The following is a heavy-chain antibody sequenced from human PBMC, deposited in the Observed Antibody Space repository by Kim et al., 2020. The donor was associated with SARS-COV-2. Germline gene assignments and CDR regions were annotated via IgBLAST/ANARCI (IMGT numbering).Heavy chain of an antibody. J-gene: IGHJ3*02. V-gene: IGHV3-23*01. CDR1: AFTFRKYA. Sequence: GGSLRRSCAASAFTFRKYAMIWVRQAPGKGLEWVSTISISGNNTFYADSVKGRFTISRDNSKNTLYLQMNSLNAEDTALYYCARGWSAFDIWGQGTMVTVSS. D-gene: IGHD3-3*01. CDR3: ARGWSAFDI. CDR2: ISISGNNT.